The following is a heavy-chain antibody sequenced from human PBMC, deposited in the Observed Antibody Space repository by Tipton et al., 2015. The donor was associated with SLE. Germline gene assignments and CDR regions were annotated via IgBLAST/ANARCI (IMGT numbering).Heavy chain of an antibody. CDR2: MNPNSGNT. CDR3: ARGPSWSGYYYYFDY. Sequence: QLVQSGAEVKKPGAAVKVSCKASGYTFTSYDINWVRQATGQGLEWMGWMNPNSGNTGYAQKFQGSVTITRNTSISTAYMELGGLRSEATAVYYCARGPSWSGYYYYFDYWGQGTLVTVSS. J-gene: IGHJ4*02. CDR1: GYTFTSYD. D-gene: IGHD3-3*01. V-gene: IGHV1-8*01.